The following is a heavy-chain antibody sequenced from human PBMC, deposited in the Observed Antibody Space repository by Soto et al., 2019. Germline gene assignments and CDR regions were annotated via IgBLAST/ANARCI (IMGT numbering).Heavy chain of an antibody. Sequence: ASVKVSCKASGGTFSSYAISWVRQAPGQGLEWMGGIIPIFGTANYAQKFQGRVTITADESTSTAYMELSSLRSEDTAVYYCARAHSSTLYYYYYGMDVWGQGTTVTVSS. V-gene: IGHV1-69*13. CDR3: ARAHSSTLYYYYYGMDV. CDR2: IIPIFGTA. J-gene: IGHJ6*02. CDR1: GGTFSSYA. D-gene: IGHD2-2*01.